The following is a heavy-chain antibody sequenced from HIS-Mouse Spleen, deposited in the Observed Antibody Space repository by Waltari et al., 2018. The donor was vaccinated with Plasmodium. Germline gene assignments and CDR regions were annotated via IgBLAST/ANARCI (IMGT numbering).Heavy chain of an antibody. CDR3: ARVIPLGIPHFDY. J-gene: IGHJ4*02. D-gene: IGHD7-27*01. Sequence: QVQLQQWGAGLLKPSETLSLTCAVYGGSFSGYYWSWIRQPPGKGMAWNGEINHSGSTNYNPSLKSRVTIAVDTSKNQLSLKLSSVTAADTAVYYCARVIPLGIPHFDYWGQGTLVTVSS. CDR1: GGSFSGYY. CDR2: INHSGST. V-gene: IGHV4-34*01.